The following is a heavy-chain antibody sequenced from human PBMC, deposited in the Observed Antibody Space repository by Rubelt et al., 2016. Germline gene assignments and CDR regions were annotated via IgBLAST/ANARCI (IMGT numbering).Heavy chain of an antibody. CDR1: GYTFSDYY. Sequence: QVLLTQSGAELKKPGASVRVSCKASGYTFSDYYIHWVRQAPGRGLEWMGWISPNTAFSNFAKKFQGRVTLSRDKSTSTSYMELRSLASDETASYYWARTEESGNYCDHWGQGTLVTVSS. D-gene: IGHD2/OR15-2a*01. CDR2: ISPNTAFS. CDR3: ARTEESGNYCDH. J-gene: IGHJ4*02. V-gene: IGHV1-2*02.